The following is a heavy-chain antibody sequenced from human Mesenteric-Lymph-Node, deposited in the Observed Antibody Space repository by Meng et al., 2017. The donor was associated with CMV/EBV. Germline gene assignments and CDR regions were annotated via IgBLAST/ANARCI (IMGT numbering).Heavy chain of an antibody. Sequence: SLRLSCTTSGFTLGDSAMSCVRQAPGKGLEWVGFIRSKAYGGTTEYAASVKRRFTISRDDSRNIAYLQMNSLKTEDTAVYYCLRAVAGRYWFDPWGQGTLVTVSS. D-gene: IGHD6-19*01. CDR2: IRSKAYGGTT. V-gene: IGHV3-49*04. CDR3: LRAVAGRYWFDP. CDR1: GFTLGDSA. J-gene: IGHJ5*02.